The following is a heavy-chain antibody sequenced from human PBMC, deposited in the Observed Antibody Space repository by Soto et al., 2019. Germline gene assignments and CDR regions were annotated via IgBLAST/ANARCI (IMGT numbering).Heavy chain of an antibody. CDR3: ARGSQGPQHLYSHYMDV. J-gene: IGHJ6*03. CDR1: GFTVSSNY. CDR2: IYSGGST. D-gene: IGHD2-2*01. Sequence: GGSLRLSCAASGFTVSSNYMSWVRQAPGKGLEWVSVIYSGGSTYYADSVKGRFTISRDNSKNTLYLQMNSLRAEDTAVYYCARGSQGPQHLYSHYMDVWGKGTTVTVSS. V-gene: IGHV3-66*01.